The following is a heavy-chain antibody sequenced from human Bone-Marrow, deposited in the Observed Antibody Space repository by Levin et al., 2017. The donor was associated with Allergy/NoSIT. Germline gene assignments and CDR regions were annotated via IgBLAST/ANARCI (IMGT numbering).Heavy chain of an antibody. V-gene: IGHV3-23*01. J-gene: IGHJ4*02. D-gene: IGHD2-21*02. Sequence: RAGGSLRLSCAASGFTFSSYAMSWVRQAPGKGLEWVSAISGSGGSTYYADSVKGRFTISRDNSKNTLYLQMNSLRAEDTAVYYCATQGKYCGGDCYLLNFDYWGQGTLVTVSS. CDR1: GFTFSSYA. CDR3: ATQGKYCGGDCYLLNFDY. CDR2: ISGSGGST.